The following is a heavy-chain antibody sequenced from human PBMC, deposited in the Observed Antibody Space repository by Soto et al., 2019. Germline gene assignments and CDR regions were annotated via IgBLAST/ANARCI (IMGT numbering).Heavy chain of an antibody. CDR2: ISGYNGNT. CDR1: GYSFTSYG. J-gene: IGHJ4*02. Sequence: QVQLVQSGAEVKKPGASVKVSCKASGYSFTSYGISWVRQAPGQGLEWMGWISGYNGNTKYAQKLQGGVTMTTGTSTSTAYMELRSLRSDATAVSYCARDLAVALIDYWGQGTLVTVSS. D-gene: IGHD2-15*01. CDR3: ARDLAVALIDY. V-gene: IGHV1-18*01.